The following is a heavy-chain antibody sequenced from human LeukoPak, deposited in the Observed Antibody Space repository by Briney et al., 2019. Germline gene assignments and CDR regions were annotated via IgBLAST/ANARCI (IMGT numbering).Heavy chain of an antibody. D-gene: IGHD5-12*01. CDR3: ARGGYSGYDPRGRKYYYYGMDV. CDR2: IYYSGST. J-gene: IGHJ6*02. V-gene: IGHV4-61*01. Sequence: PSETLSLTCTVSGGSISSSSYYWCWIRQPPGKGLEWIGYIYYSGSTNYNPSLKSRVTISVDTSKNQFSLKLSSVTAADTAVYYCARGGYSGYDPRGRKYYYYGMDVWGQGTTVTVSS. CDR1: GGSISSSSYY.